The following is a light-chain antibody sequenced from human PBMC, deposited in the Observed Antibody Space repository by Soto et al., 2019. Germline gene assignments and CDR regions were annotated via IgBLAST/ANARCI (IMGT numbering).Light chain of an antibody. CDR2: GAS. CDR3: LQDHTSPWT. CDR1: QDIGND. J-gene: IGKJ1*01. V-gene: IGKV1-6*02. Sequence: IQMTQSPSSLSVSVTDRVTITCRASQDIGNDLGWYQQRPGEAPELLLYGASTLRSGVPSRFSGSGSGTHFALTINNLQPEDSATYCCLQDHTSPWTFGQGTKVEI.